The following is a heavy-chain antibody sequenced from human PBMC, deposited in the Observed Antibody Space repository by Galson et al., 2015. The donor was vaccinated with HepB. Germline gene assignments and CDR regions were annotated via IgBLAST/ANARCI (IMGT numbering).Heavy chain of an antibody. CDR1: GFTFSSYG. CDR2: IRYDGSNK. Sequence: SLRLSCAASGFTFSSYGMHWVRQAPGKGLGWVAFIRYDGSNKYYADSVKGRFTISRDNSKNTLYLQMNSLRAEDTAVYYCAKDRVQVTIVWDFDYWGQGTLVTVSS. J-gene: IGHJ4*02. CDR3: AKDRVQVTIVWDFDY. V-gene: IGHV3-30*02. D-gene: IGHD4-23*01.